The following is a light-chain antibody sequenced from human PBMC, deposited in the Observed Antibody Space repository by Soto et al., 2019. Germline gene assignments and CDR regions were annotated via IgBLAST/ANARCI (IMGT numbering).Light chain of an antibody. J-gene: IGKJ4*01. CDR2: GAS. V-gene: IGKV1-39*01. CDR3: QQSYDSPPT. Sequence: DIQMTQSPSTLSASVGDRVTITCRASQTINNYLNWYQQKPGKAPKCLIYGASSLQSGVSSRFSGRGSGPDYPLTISSLQPEDFATYYCQQSYDSPPTFGGGTKVEIK. CDR1: QTINNY.